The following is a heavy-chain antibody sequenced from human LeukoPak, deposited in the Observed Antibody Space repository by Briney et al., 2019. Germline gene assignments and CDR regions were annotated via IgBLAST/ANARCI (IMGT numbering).Heavy chain of an antibody. J-gene: IGHJ4*02. D-gene: IGHD3-22*01. Sequence: SGGSLRLSCAASGFTFSSYAMSWVRQAPGKGLEWVSAISGSGGSTYYADSVKGRFTISRDNSKNTLYLQMNSLRAEDTAVYYCAKEQYYYDSSGSDYWGQGTLVTVSS. CDR3: AKEQYYYDSSGSDY. CDR2: ISGSGGST. CDR1: GFTFSSYA. V-gene: IGHV3-23*01.